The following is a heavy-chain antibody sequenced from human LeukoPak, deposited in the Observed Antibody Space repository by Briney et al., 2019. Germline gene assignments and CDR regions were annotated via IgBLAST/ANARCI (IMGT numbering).Heavy chain of an antibody. V-gene: IGHV5-51*01. Sequence: GESMKISCRCSGYSYINYYIGWVRQMPGKGLEWIGVTYPGGSDTSYNPSFKVQVIFSADKSTTTVYLQWSRLQASDTAIYYCARQYSSGWFRHFDYWGQGTLITVSS. CDR3: ARQYSSGWFRHFDY. CDR2: TYPGGSDT. CDR1: GYSYINYY. D-gene: IGHD3-22*01. J-gene: IGHJ4*02.